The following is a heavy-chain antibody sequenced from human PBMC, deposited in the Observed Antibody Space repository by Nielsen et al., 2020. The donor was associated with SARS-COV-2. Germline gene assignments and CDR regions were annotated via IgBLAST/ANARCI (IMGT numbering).Heavy chain of an antibody. Sequence: ASVKVSCKASGYTFTSYDINWVRQATGQGLEWMGWMNPNSGNTGYAQKFQGRVTMTRNTSISTAYMELSSLRSEDTAVYYCARGSITIFGTAFDYWGQGTLVTVSS. D-gene: IGHD3-3*01. CDR1: GYTFTSYD. CDR3: ARGSITIFGTAFDY. V-gene: IGHV1-8*01. CDR2: MNPNSGNT. J-gene: IGHJ4*02.